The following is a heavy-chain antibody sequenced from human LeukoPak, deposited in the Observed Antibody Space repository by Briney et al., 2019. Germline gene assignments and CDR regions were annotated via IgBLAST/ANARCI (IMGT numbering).Heavy chain of an antibody. J-gene: IGHJ4*02. V-gene: IGHV3-23*01. CDR2: ISGSGETT. D-gene: IGHD2-15*01. Sequence: GGSLRLSCAASGFTFNTYAMNWVRQAPGKGLEWVSSISGSGETTYYADSVKGRLSISRDNSKNTLYLQMNSLRAEDTAVYYCAKDPRSFVGRPPDSWGQGTLVTVSS. CDR3: AKDPRSFVGRPPDS. CDR1: GFTFNTYA.